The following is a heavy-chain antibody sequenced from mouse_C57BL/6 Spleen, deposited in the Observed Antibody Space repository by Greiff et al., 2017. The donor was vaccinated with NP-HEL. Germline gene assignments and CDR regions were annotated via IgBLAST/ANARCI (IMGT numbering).Heavy chain of an antibody. CDR3: ARVGNYDLFAD. D-gene: IGHD2-1*01. Sequence: EVKLQQSGPELVKPGASVKISCKASGYTFTDYYMNWVKQSHGKSLEWIGDINPNNGGTSYNQKFKGKATLTVDKSSSTAYMELRSLTSEDSAVYYCARVGNYDLFADWGQGTLVTVSA. V-gene: IGHV1-26*01. J-gene: IGHJ3*01. CDR2: INPNNGGT. CDR1: GYTFTDYY.